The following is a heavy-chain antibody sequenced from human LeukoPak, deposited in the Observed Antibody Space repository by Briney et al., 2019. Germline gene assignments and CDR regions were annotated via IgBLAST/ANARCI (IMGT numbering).Heavy chain of an antibody. J-gene: IGHJ3*02. Sequence: GGSLRLSCAASGFTFSSYGMHWVRQAPGKGLEWVAVIWYDGSNKYYADSVKGRFTISRDNSKNTLYLQMNSLRAEDTAVYYCARVDDYGDYSAFDIWGQGTMVTVSS. CDR3: ARVDDYGDYSAFDI. D-gene: IGHD4-17*01. CDR2: IWYDGSNK. V-gene: IGHV3-33*01. CDR1: GFTFSSYG.